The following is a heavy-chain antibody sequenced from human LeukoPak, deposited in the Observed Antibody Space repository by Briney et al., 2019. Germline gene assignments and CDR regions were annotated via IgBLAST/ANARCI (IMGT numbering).Heavy chain of an antibody. CDR2: IYYSGST. D-gene: IGHD6-19*01. V-gene: IGHV4-39*07. CDR3: ARDHGIAVAGTTGVGGFDY. J-gene: IGHJ4*02. Sequence: SETLSLTCTVSGGSISSSSYYWGWIRQPPGKGLEWIGSIYYSGSTYYNPSLKSRVTISVDTSKNQFSLKLSSVTAADTAVYYCARDHGIAVAGTTGVGGFDYWGQGTLVTVSS. CDR1: GGSISSSSYY.